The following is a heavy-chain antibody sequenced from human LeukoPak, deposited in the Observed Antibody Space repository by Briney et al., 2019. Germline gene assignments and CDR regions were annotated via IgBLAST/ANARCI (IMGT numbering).Heavy chain of an antibody. J-gene: IGHJ6*02. Sequence: RAGGSLRLSCAAAGFTFSSYAMHWVRQAPGKGLEWVSAISGSGGSTYYADSVKGRFTISRDNAKNSLYLQMNSLRAEDTAVYYCARSYGYGYYYYYGMDVWGQGTTVTVSS. CDR2: ISGSGGST. CDR3: ARSYGYGYYYYYGMDV. CDR1: GFTFSSYA. V-gene: IGHV3-23*01. D-gene: IGHD5-18*01.